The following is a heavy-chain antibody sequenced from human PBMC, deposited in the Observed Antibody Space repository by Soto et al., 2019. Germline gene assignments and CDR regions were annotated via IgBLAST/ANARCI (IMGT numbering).Heavy chain of an antibody. CDR1: GFTFASYA. Sequence: GGSQRLSCAASGFTFASYAMSWVRQAPGKGLEWVSTISGSGDNTYYADSVKGRFTISRDNSKSTLYLQMNSLRAEDTALYYCAKEPHGSGTLPRVLPIDNWGQGTLVTVSS. V-gene: IGHV3-23*01. CDR3: AKEPHGSGTLPRVLPIDN. J-gene: IGHJ4*02. CDR2: ISGSGDNT. D-gene: IGHD3-10*01.